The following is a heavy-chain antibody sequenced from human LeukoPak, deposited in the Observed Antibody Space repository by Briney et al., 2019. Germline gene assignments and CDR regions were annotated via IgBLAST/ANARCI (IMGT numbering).Heavy chain of an antibody. Sequence: PGGSLRLSCAASGFTFSSYWMSWVRQAPGKGLEWVAIIKQDGSDKYYVDSVKGRFAISRDSAEKSLYLQMNSLRAEDTAVYYCATSRTNDYWGRGTLVTVSS. CDR3: ATSRTNDY. CDR1: GFTFSSYW. J-gene: IGHJ4*01. CDR2: IKQDGSDK. V-gene: IGHV3-7*03. D-gene: IGHD1-14*01.